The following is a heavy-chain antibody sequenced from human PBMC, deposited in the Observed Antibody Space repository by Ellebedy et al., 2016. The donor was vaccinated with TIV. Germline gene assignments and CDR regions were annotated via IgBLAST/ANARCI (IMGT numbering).Heavy chain of an antibody. J-gene: IGHJ4*02. D-gene: IGHD1-26*01. CDR3: ARGELGPTKGAFDY. CDR2: ISVYNGNT. CDR1: GYTFTSYG. Sequence: AASVKVSCKASGYTFTSYGISWVRQAPGQGLEWMGWISVYNGNTNYAQKLQGRVTMTTDTSTSTAYMELRSLRDEDTAMYYCARGELGPTKGAFDYWGQGTLVTVTS. V-gene: IGHV1-18*01.